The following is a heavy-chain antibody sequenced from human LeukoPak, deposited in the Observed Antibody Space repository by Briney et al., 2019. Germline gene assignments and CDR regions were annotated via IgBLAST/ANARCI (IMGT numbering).Heavy chain of an antibody. J-gene: IGHJ5*02. CDR1: GYTFTSYD. CDR2: MNPNSGNT. Sequence: GASVKVSCKASGYTFTSYDINWVRQATGQGLEWMGWMNPNSGNTGYAQKFQGRVTMTRNTSISTAYMELRSLRSDDTAVYYCARVPPLAVALWEDWFDPWGQGTLVTVSS. D-gene: IGHD6-19*01. V-gene: IGHV1-8*01. CDR3: ARVPPLAVALWEDWFDP.